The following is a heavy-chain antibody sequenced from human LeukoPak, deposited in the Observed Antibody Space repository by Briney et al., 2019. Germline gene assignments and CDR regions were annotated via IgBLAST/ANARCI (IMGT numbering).Heavy chain of an antibody. CDR1: GGSISSHY. CDR3: ARHPGSLYNWFAP. CDR2: IYYSGST. J-gene: IGHJ5*02. Sequence: SETLSLTCTVSGGSISSHYWSWIRQPPGKGLEGMGYIYYSGSTNYNPSLKSRVTISVDTSKTQSSLKLSSVTAADTAVYYCARHPGSLYNWFAPWGQGTLVTVSS. V-gene: IGHV4-59*11.